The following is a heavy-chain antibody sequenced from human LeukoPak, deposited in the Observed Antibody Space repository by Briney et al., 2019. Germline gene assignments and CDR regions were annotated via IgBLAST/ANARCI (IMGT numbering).Heavy chain of an antibody. J-gene: IGHJ4*02. Sequence: PGGSLRLSCAASGFTFSSYWMSWVRQAPGKGLEWVSVIYSGGSTYYADSVKGRFTISRDTSKNTLSLQMNSLRAEDTAVYYCASLSLGHYWGQGTLVTVSS. V-gene: IGHV3-53*01. CDR1: GFTFSSYW. CDR2: IYSGGST. D-gene: IGHD6-6*01. CDR3: ASLSLGHY.